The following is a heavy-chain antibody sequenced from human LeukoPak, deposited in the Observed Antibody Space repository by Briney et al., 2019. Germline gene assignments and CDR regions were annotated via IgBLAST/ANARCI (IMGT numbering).Heavy chain of an antibody. D-gene: IGHD3-10*01. V-gene: IGHV4-59*01. CDR3: ARVGFTMVRGVIGYYGMDV. J-gene: IGHJ6*02. CDR1: GGSISSYY. Sequence: SETLSLTCTVSGGSISSYYWSWIRQPPGKGLEWIGYIYYSGSTNYNPSLKSRVTISVDTSKNQFSLKLSSVTAADTAVYYCARVGFTMVRGVIGYYGMDVWGQGTTVTISS. CDR2: IYYSGST.